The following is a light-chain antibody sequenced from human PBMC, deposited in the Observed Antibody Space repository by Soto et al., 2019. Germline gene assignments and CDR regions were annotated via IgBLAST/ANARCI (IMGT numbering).Light chain of an antibody. CDR1: SSDIGHYDY. CDR2: HVT. Sequence: QSALTQPASVSGSPGESITISCTGTSSDIGHYDYVSWYQQHPGKAPKLMIYHVTYRPSGVSNRYSGSKSGNSASLTISGLQADDEADYYCCSPTTRHTYVFGSGTKVTVL. J-gene: IGLJ1*01. CDR3: CSPTTRHTYV. V-gene: IGLV2-14*03.